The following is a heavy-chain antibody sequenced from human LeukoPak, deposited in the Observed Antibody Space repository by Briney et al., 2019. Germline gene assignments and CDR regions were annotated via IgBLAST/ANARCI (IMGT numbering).Heavy chain of an antibody. CDR2: ITESGDIT. J-gene: IGHJ4*02. Sequence: GGSLRLSYAAPGVTFRNAWKSWVRQAPGKGPEWVSGITESGDITYYADSVKGRFTISRDNSKNTLYLQMNSLRAGDTAKYYCAKYCSGATCSGYWGQGTLVTVSS. CDR1: GVTFRNAW. D-gene: IGHD2-15*01. V-gene: IGHV3-23*01. CDR3: AKYCSGATCSGY.